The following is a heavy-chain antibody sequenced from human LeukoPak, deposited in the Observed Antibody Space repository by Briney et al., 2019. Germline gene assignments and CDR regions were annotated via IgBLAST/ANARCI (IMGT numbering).Heavy chain of an antibody. V-gene: IGHV3-23*01. CDR1: GFTFRNYG. D-gene: IGHD6-19*01. CDR2: IHTTGGKT. J-gene: IGHJ4*02. CDR3: ARDQVSVAGTGIDY. Sequence: GGSLRLSCATFGFTFRNYGMAWVRQAPGKGLEWVSSIHTTGGKTYYAESVKGRFTISRDNSKNTLYLQMNSLRAEDTAVYYCARDQVSVAGTGIDYWGQGTLVTVSS.